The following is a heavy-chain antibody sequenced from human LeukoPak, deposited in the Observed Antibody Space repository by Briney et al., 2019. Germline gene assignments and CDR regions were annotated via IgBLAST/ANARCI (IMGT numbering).Heavy chain of an antibody. CDR3: ARGKEVITMLRGLKPGYYFDY. CDR1: GYSISSGYY. CDR2: IYQSGRT. J-gene: IGHJ4*02. Sequence: SETLSLPCTVSGYSISSGYYWGWIRQPPGTGLDWIGSIYQSGRTFYNPSLKSRVTISVDTSKNQFSLKLTSVTAADTAVYYCARGKEVITMLRGLKPGYYFDYWGQGTLVTVSS. D-gene: IGHD3-10*01. V-gene: IGHV4-38-2*02.